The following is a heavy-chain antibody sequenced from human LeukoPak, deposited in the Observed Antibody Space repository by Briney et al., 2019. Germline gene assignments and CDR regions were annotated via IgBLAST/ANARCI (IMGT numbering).Heavy chain of an antibody. CDR3: AKDGALWVSAHWGDS. V-gene: IGHV3-23*01. D-gene: IGHD3-16*01. J-gene: IGHJ5*01. CDR2: ITTSDGNT. CDR1: GVTFSSDT. Sequence: GRSLRLCCAASGVTFSSDTMSWVRQAPGKGLEGVSTITTSDGNTYYADSVKGRFTVSRDNSKNTLFLQMNSLRAEDTAVYYCAKDGALWVSAHWGDSWGRGTLVTVSS.